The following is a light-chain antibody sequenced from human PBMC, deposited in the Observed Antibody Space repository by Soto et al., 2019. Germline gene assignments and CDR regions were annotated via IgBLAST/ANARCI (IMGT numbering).Light chain of an antibody. CDR1: SSDVGGYNY. Sequence: QSVLTQPASVSGSPGQSITISCTGTSSDVGGYNYVSWYQQHPGKAPKLMSYDVSHRPSGVSNRFPGSKSGNTASLPISGLQAEDEADYYCSSYTSSSPYVFGTGTKVTV. V-gene: IGLV2-14*01. CDR3: SSYTSSSPYV. J-gene: IGLJ1*01. CDR2: DVS.